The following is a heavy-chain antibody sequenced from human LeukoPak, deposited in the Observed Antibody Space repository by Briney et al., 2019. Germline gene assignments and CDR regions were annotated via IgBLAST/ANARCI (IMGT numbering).Heavy chain of an antibody. V-gene: IGHV3-48*04. Sequence: GGSLRLSCAASGFTFSSYSMNWVRQAPGKGLEWVSYISSSSSTIYYADSVKGRFTISRDNAKNSLYLQLNSLRAEDTAVYYCTRDEIVGAITSVYFDYWGQGTLVTVSS. J-gene: IGHJ4*02. CDR3: TRDEIVGAITSVYFDY. CDR2: ISSSSSTI. CDR1: GFTFSSYS. D-gene: IGHD1-26*01.